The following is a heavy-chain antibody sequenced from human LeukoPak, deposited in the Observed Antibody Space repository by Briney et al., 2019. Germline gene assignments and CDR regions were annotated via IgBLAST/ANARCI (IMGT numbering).Heavy chain of an antibody. D-gene: IGHD2-21*02. J-gene: IGHJ6*02. CDR2: ISYDGSNK. CDR3: ARDGLDCSGDCWGYYYYGMDV. CDR1: GFTFSSYA. V-gene: IGHV3-30-3*01. Sequence: GGSLRLSCAASGFTFSSYAMHWVRQAPGKGLEWVAVISYDGSNKYYADSVKGRFTISRDNSKNTLYLQMNSLRAEDTAVYYCARDGLDCSGDCWGYYYYGMDVWGQGTTVTVSS.